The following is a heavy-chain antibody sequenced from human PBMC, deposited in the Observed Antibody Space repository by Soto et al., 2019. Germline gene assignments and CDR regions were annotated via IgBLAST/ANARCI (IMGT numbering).Heavy chain of an antibody. CDR3: VGGRGRLVGFDY. CDR1: TESFSNYS. Sequence: QVQLQQWGAGLLKPSETLSLTCAVNTESFSNYSWSWIRQPPGKGLEWVGEINDSGNTNYSPSLKGRVTISVDTSKNQFSLKLASVTAADTAIYYCVGGRGRLVGFDYWGQGTLVTVSS. CDR2: INDSGNT. J-gene: IGHJ4*02. D-gene: IGHD2-8*02. V-gene: IGHV4-34*01.